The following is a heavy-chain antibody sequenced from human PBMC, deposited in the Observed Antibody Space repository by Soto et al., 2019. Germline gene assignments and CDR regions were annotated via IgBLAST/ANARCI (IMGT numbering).Heavy chain of an antibody. D-gene: IGHD2-21*02. Sequence: QVYLVQSGAEVKKPGSSVKISCKASGGIFSSNTINWVRQAAGQGLEWMGGIIPLFGTANYSEKFQSRVTITADKSTKKEYMELTSVRSEYTAVYYCASKAACGGDCYAFASWGQGTLVTVSS. V-gene: IGHV1-69*06. CDR1: GGIFSSNT. J-gene: IGHJ4*02. CDR2: IIPLFGTA. CDR3: ASKAACGGDCYAFAS.